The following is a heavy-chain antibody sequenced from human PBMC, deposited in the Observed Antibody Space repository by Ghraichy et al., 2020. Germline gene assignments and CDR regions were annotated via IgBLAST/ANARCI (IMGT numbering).Heavy chain of an antibody. CDR3: ARPIRFLEWLLPFDY. CDR2: ISYDGSNK. D-gene: IGHD3-3*01. CDR1: GFTFSSYG. V-gene: IGHV3-30*03. Sequence: SCAASGFTFSSYGMHWVRQAPGKGLEWVAVISYDGSNKYYADSVKGRFTISRDNSKNTLYLQMNSLRAEDTAVYYCARPIRFLEWLLPFDYWGQGTLVTVSS. J-gene: IGHJ4*02.